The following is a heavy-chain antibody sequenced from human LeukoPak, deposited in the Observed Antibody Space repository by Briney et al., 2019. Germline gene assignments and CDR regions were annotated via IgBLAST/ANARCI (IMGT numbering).Heavy chain of an antibody. CDR3: ATPVVYSSSWYYFDY. CDR2: ISGSGGST. J-gene: IGHJ4*02. V-gene: IGHV3-23*01. Sequence: GGSLRLSCAASGFTFSSYAMSWVRRAPGKGLEWVSAISGSGGSTYYADSVKGRFTISRDNSKDTLYLQMNSLRAEDTAVYYCATPVVYSSSWYYFDYWGQGTLVTVSS. D-gene: IGHD6-13*01. CDR1: GFTFSSYA.